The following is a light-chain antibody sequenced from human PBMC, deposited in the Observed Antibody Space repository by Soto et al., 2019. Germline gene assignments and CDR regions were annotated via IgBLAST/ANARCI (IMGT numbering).Light chain of an antibody. CDR2: AAS. V-gene: IGKV1-9*01. CDR1: QGISSY. CDR3: LHLNSYSPDT. Sequence: DIQLTQSPSFLSASVGDRVTITCRASQGISSYLAWYQQKPGKAPKLLIFAASTLQNGVPSRFSGSGSVTEFTLTLSSLQPEDFATYYCLHLNSYSPDTFGPGTKVDIK. J-gene: IGKJ3*01.